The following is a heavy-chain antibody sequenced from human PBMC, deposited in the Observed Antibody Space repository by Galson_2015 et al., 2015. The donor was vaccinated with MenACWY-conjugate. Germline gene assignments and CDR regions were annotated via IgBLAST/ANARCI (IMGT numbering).Heavy chain of an antibody. CDR3: VRNYYDGSGYFY. CDR1: GGSISSHSYH. Sequence: ETLSLTCTVSGGSISSHSYHWGWVRQPPGKGLEWIGKISYSGTTYYNPSLKSRLTISVDTSKNQLSLKLSSVTAADTAVYYCVRNYYDGSGYFYWGQGTLVTVSP. J-gene: IGHJ4*02. CDR2: ISYSGTT. V-gene: IGHV4-39*01. D-gene: IGHD3-22*01.